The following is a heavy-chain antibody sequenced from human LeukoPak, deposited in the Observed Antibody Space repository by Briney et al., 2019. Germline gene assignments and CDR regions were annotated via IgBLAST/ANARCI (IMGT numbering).Heavy chain of an antibody. V-gene: IGHV4-59*08. CDR3: ARLRNVLLWFGELLAHFDY. J-gene: IGHJ4*02. Sequence: PSETLSLTCTVSGGSISSYYWSWIRQPPGKGLEWIGYIYYSGSTNYNPSLKSRVTISVETSKNQFSLKLSSVTAADTAVYYCARLRNVLLWFGELLAHFDYWGQGTLVTVSS. D-gene: IGHD3-10*01. CDR2: IYYSGST. CDR1: GGSISSYY.